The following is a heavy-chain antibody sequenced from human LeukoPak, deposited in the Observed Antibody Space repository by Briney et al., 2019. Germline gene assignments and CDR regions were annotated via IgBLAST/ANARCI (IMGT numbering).Heavy chain of an antibody. CDR3: SKDSITMIDDAFDI. Sequence: GGSLRLSCAASGFTFSDYFMSWIRQAPGKGLEWVSYISSSGSTKYYADSVKGRFTISRDNAKNSLYLQINSLRAEDTAVYYCSKDSITMIDDAFDIWGQGTMVTVSS. CDR1: GFTFSDYF. V-gene: IGHV3-11*01. CDR2: ISSSGSTK. D-gene: IGHD3-22*01. J-gene: IGHJ3*02.